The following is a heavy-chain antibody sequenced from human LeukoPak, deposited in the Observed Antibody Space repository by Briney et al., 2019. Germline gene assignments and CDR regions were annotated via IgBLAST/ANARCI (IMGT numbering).Heavy chain of an antibody. Sequence: SQTLSLTCAISGDSVSSNSAAWNWIRQSPPRGLEWLGRTYYRSKWSNDYAVSVKSRITINPDTSRNQFSLQLNSVTPEDTAVYYCARYYYDSRGYYYYYFDYWGQGTLVTVSS. CDR3: ARYYYDSRGYYYYYFDY. J-gene: IGHJ4*02. V-gene: IGHV6-1*01. D-gene: IGHD3-22*01. CDR1: GDSVSSNSAA. CDR2: TYYRSKWSN.